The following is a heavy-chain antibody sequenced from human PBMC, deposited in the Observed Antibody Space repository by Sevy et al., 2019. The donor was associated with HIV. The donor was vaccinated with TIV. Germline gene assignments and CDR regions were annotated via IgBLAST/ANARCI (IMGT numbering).Heavy chain of an antibody. CDR3: AGANPYFYNGMDV. Sequence: SETLSLTCTVSGDSISSYYCSWIRQPPGKGLEWIGYIYYSGRTNYNPSLKSRVTISMDTSKNQFSLKLTSVTAADTAVYYCAGANPYFYNGMDVWGQGTTVTVSS. V-gene: IGHV4-59*01. CDR2: IYYSGRT. D-gene: IGHD3-10*01. CDR1: GDSISSYY. J-gene: IGHJ6*02.